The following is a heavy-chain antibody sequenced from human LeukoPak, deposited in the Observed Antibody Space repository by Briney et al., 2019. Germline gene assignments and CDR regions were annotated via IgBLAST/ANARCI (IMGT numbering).Heavy chain of an antibody. Sequence: SETLSLTCAVSGGSISSGGYSWRWIRQPPGKGLEWIGYIYHSGSTYYNPSLKSRVTISVDRSKNQFSLKLSSVTAADTAVYYCARSRDYPAFDYWGQGTLVTVSS. J-gene: IGHJ4*02. V-gene: IGHV4-30-2*01. CDR3: ARSRDYPAFDY. D-gene: IGHD2-2*01. CDR2: IYHSGST. CDR1: GGSISSGGYS.